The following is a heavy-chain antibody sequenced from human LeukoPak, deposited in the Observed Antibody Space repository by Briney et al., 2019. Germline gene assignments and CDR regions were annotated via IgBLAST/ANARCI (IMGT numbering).Heavy chain of an antibody. V-gene: IGHV4-59*01. Sequence: SETLSLTCTVSGGSISSYYWSWIRQPPGKGREWIGYIYYSGSNNYNPSLKSRVTISVDTSKTQVSLKLTSVTAADTAVYYCARGAWYSSSWYEYFQHWGQGTLVPVSS. J-gene: IGHJ1*01. CDR1: GGSISSYY. D-gene: IGHD6-13*01. CDR3: ARGAWYSSSWYEYFQH. CDR2: IYYSGSN.